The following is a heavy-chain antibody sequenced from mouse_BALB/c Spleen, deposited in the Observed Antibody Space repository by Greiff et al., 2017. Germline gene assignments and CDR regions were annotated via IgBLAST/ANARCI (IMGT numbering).Heavy chain of an antibody. CDR1: GYTFTSYW. CDR2: INPSTGYT. Sequence: QVHVKQSGAELAKPGASVKMSCKASGYTFTSYWMHWVKQRPGQGLEWIGYINPSTGYTEYNQKFKDKATLTADKSSSTAYMQLSSLTSEDSAVYYCARSLLRPPFDYWGQGTTLTVSS. CDR3: ARSLLRPPFDY. V-gene: IGHV1-7*01. D-gene: IGHD1-1*01. J-gene: IGHJ2*01.